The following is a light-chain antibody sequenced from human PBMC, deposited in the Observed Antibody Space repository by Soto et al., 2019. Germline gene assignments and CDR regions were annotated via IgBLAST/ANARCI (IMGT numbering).Light chain of an antibody. V-gene: IGLV6-57*04. CDR3: QSYGSSNVV. CDR2: EDN. J-gene: IGLJ3*02. Sequence: NFMLTQPHSVSESPGKTVTISCTRSSGTIASNFVQWYQQRPGSAPTTVIYEDNQRHSGVPDRFSGSTDSASNSASLTISGLKTEDEADYFCQSYGSSNVVFGGGTKLTVL. CDR1: SGTIASNF.